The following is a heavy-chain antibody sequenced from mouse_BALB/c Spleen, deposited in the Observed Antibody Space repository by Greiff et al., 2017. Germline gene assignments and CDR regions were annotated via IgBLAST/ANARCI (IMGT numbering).Heavy chain of an antibody. V-gene: IGHV1S41*01. CDR3: ARTSYYYGSSYHYFDY. CDR2: IAPGSGST. D-gene: IGHD1-1*01. CDR1: GYTFTSYW. J-gene: IGHJ2*01. Sequence: DLVKPGASVKLSCKASGYTFTSYWINWIKQRPGQGLEWIGRIAPGSGSTYYNEMFKGKATLTVDTSSSTAYIQLSSLSTEDSAVYFCARTSYYYGSSYHYFDYWGQGTTLTVSS.